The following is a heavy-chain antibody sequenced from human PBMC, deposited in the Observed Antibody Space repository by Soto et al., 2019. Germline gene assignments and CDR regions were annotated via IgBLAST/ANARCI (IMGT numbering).Heavy chain of an antibody. CDR1: GFTFGSYS. CDR2: ISSSSSTI. J-gene: IGHJ6*02. Sequence: PGGSLRLSCAASGFTFGSYSMNWVRQAPGKGLEWVSYISSSSSTIYYADSVKGRFTTSRDNAKNSLYLQMNSLRDEDTAVYYCARVERYFDWLSPYGMDVWGQGTTVTV. CDR3: ARVERYFDWLSPYGMDV. V-gene: IGHV3-48*02. D-gene: IGHD3-9*01.